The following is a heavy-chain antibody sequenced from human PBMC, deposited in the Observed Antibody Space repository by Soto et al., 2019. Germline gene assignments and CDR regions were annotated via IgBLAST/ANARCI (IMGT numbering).Heavy chain of an antibody. D-gene: IGHD5-18*01. CDR1: GGSISSSNW. J-gene: IGHJ6*02. CDR3: ARATPMGDYYYHAMDV. CDR2: IYHSGSS. Sequence: QVQLQESGPGLVKPSGTLSLTCAVSGGSISSSNWWSWVRQPPEKGLEWIGEIYHSGSSNYNPSLKRRVTVSVDKSKNQFSLKLSSVTAADTAVYYCARATPMGDYYYHAMDVWGQGTTVTVSS. V-gene: IGHV4-4*02.